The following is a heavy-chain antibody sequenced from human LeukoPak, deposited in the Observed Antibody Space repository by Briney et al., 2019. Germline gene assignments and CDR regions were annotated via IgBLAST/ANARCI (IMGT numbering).Heavy chain of an antibody. CDR3: ARDLYEVLHAGYYYGMDV. CDR1: GFTFSSYA. CDR2: ISYDGSNK. Sequence: PPGGSLRLSCAASGFTFSSYAMHWVRQAPGKGLEWVAVISYDGSNKYYADSVKGRFTISRDNSKNTLYLQMNSLRAEDTAVYYCARDLYEVLHAGYYYGMDVWGQGTTVTVSS. V-gene: IGHV3-30-3*01. D-gene: IGHD3-16*01. J-gene: IGHJ6*02.